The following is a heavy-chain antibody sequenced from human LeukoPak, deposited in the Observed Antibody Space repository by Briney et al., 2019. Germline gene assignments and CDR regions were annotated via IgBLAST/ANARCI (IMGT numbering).Heavy chain of an antibody. V-gene: IGHV3-11*04. CDR1: GFRFSDHY. D-gene: IGHD3-16*01. J-gene: IGHJ4*02. CDR2: ISSSGGSTT. CDR3: ARESWGQTRD. Sequence: PGGSLRLSCAASGFRFSDHYMSWIRQAPGRGLEWISYISSSGGSTTYYADSVKGRFTISRDNAKNSLYLQMNSLRAEDTAVYYCARESWGQTRDWGQVTLVTVSS.